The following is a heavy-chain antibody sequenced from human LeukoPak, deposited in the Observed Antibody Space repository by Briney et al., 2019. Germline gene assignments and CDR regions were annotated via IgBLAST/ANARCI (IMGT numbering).Heavy chain of an antibody. CDR1: GDSVSSDSAA. CDR3: ARDTTVIDPNYYYYYYMDV. CDR2: TYYRSKWYN. J-gene: IGHJ6*03. D-gene: IGHD4-17*01. Sequence: SQTLSLTCAISGDSVSSDSAAWNWIRQSPSRGLEWLGRTYYRSKWYNDYAVSVKSRITINPDTSKNQFSLQLNSVTPEDTAVYYCARDTTVIDPNYYYYYYMDVWGKGTTVTVSS. V-gene: IGHV6-1*01.